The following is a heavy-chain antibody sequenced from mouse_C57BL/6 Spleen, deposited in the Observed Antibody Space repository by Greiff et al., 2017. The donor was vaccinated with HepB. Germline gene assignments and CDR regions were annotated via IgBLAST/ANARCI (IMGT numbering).Heavy chain of an antibody. V-gene: IGHV3-6*01. CDR2: ISYDGSN. Sequence: VQLQQSGPGLVKPSQSLSLTCSVTGYSITSGYYWNWIRQFPGNKLEWMGYISYDGSNNYNPSLKNRISITRDTSKNQFFLKLNSVTTEDTATYYCARNYVYAMDYWGQGTSVTVSS. CDR3: ARNYVYAMDY. CDR1: GYSITSGYY. J-gene: IGHJ4*01. D-gene: IGHD1-1*01.